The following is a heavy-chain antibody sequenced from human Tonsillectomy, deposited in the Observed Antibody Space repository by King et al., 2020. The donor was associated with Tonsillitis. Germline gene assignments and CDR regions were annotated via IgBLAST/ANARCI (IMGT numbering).Heavy chain of an antibody. CDR3: ARSYSWVEFRVVGERYYGMDV. Sequence: VQLVESGAEVKKPGASVKVSCKASGYTFTGYYMHWVRQAPGQGLEWMGWINPNSGGTNYAQKFQGRVTMTRDTSISTAYMELSRLRSDDTAVYYCARSYSWVEFRVVGERYYGMDVWGQGTTVTVSS. CDR1: GYTFTGYY. CDR2: INPNSGGT. D-gene: IGHD2-2*01. J-gene: IGHJ6*02. V-gene: IGHV1-2*02.